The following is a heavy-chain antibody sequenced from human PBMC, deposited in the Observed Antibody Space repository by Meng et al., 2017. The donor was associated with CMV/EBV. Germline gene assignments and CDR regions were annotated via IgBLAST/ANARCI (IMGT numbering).Heavy chain of an antibody. Sequence: VGSLRLSCAASGFAFGDYGMSWVRQAPGKGLEWVSSINNRGSSTSYADSVKGRLTISRDNSNNTLYVQMNSLTVEDTAVYYCAKGRGGAGTSYFDSWGQGTLVTVSS. J-gene: IGHJ4*02. D-gene: IGHD3-10*01. CDR3: AKGRGGAGTSYFDS. CDR1: GFAFGDYG. CDR2: INNRGSST. V-gene: IGHV3-23*05.